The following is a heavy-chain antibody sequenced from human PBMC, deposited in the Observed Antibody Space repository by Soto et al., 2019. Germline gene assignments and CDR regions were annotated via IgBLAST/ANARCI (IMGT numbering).Heavy chain of an antibody. Sequence: SETLSLTCTVSGVSISDTSYYWGWIRQPPGKGLEWIGTIYYSGSTYYSPSLKSRVTMSVDTSKNQFSLKLISVTAADTAVYYCARLYPQLDFDYWGQGTPVTVSS. CDR3: ARLYPQLDFDY. D-gene: IGHD6-13*01. CDR1: GVSISDTSYY. V-gene: IGHV4-39*01. CDR2: IYYSGST. J-gene: IGHJ4*02.